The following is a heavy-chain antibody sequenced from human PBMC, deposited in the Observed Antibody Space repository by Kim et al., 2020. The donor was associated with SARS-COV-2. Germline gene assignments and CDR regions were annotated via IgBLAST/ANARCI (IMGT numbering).Heavy chain of an antibody. V-gene: IGHV3-30*07. Sequence: VEGRNTISRDNRKNTLYLQINRMSGEDTAVYYCARDARWESDRSIWSFDYWGQGTLVTVSS. J-gene: IGHJ4*02. D-gene: IGHD6-13*01. CDR3: ARDARWESDRSIWSFDY.